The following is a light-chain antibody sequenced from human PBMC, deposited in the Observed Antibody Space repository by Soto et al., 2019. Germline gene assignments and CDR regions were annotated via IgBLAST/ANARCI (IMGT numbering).Light chain of an antibody. CDR1: TSNIGAGYD. Sequence: QSVLTQPPSVSGAPGQRATISCPGSTSNIGAGYDVHWYQQLPGTVPKLLIYGNSNRPSGVPDRFSGSKSGTSASLAITGLQAEDEADYYCQSYDSSLSGWVFGTGTKLTVL. CDR3: QSYDSSLSGWV. J-gene: IGLJ1*01. CDR2: GNS. V-gene: IGLV1-40*01.